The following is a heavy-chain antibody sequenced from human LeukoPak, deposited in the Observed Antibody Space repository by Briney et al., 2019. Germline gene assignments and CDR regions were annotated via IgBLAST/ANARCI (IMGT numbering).Heavy chain of an antibody. J-gene: IGHJ5*02. CDR2: INHSGST. CDR1: GGSISSSSYY. D-gene: IGHD5-18*01. V-gene: IGHV4-39*07. Sequence: PSETLSLTCTVSGGSISSSSYYWSWIRQPPGKGLEWIGEINHSGSTNYNPSLKSRVTISVDTSKNQFSLKLSSVTAADTAVYYCAGGRHYSYGYYTTATQRYNWFDPWGQGTLVTVSS. CDR3: AGGRHYSYGYYTTATQRYNWFDP.